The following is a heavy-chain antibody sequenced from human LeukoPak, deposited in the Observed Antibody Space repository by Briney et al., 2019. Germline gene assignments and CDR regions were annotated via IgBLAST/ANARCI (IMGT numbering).Heavy chain of an antibody. J-gene: IGHJ4*02. V-gene: IGHV4-39*01. Sequence: SETLSLTCTVSGDSINSNSQYWAWIPQPPGKGLEWHGTISYSGTNHYKPHLKSRVTISLDTTKNQFSMQLSSMTAADTAVYYSARNPGTSTLDYWGQGTLVTVSS. CDR2: ISYSGTN. CDR1: GDSINSNSQY. D-gene: IGHD5/OR15-5a*01. CDR3: ARNPGTSTLDY.